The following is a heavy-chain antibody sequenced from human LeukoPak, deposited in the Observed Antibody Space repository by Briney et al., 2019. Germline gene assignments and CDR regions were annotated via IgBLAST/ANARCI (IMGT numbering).Heavy chain of an antibody. D-gene: IGHD3-10*01. CDR2: ILSKTSGGTT. V-gene: IGHV3-15*07. J-gene: IGHJ5*02. Sequence: GGSLRLSCAASGFSFSNAWMNWVRQAPGKGLEWVGRILSKTSGGTTDYATPVKGRFTISRDDSENMLYLHMNSLQIEDTAVYYCADYYASGSYPPWGQGTLVTVSS. CDR3: ADYYASGSYPP. CDR1: GFSFSNAW.